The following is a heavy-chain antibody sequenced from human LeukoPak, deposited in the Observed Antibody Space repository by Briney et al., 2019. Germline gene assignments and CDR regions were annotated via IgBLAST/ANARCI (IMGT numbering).Heavy chain of an antibody. J-gene: IGHJ5*02. V-gene: IGHV1-69*01. D-gene: IGHD4-17*01. CDR2: IIPIFGTA. CDR1: XXXXXXXA. CDR3: ARVEPDYGDYH. Sequence: VKXSCKAXXXXXXXXAISWXRXAPGXXLXWMGGIIPIFGTANYAQKFQGRVTITADESTSTAYMELSSLRSEDTAVYYCARVEPDYGDYHWGQGTLVTVSS.